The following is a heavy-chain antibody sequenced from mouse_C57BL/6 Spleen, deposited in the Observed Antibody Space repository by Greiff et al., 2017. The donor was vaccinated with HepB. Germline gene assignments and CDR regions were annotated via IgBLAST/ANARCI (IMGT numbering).Heavy chain of an antibody. CDR3: ARVGPAQATWFAY. Sequence: QVQLQQSGAELVKPGASVKISCKASGYAFSSYWMNWVKQRPGKGLEWIGQIYPGDGDTNYNGKFKGKATLTADKSSSTAYMQLSSLTSEDSAVYFCARVGPAQATWFAYWGQGTLVTVSA. CDR2: IYPGDGDT. CDR1: GYAFSSYW. J-gene: IGHJ3*01. D-gene: IGHD3-2*02. V-gene: IGHV1-80*01.